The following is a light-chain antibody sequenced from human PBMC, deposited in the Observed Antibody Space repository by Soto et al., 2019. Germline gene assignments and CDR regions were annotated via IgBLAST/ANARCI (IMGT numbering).Light chain of an antibody. V-gene: IGKV1-5*01. CDR2: DVS. CDR3: QQSDTYSRT. Sequence: DIQMTQSPSTLSASVGDRVTITCRASQSISSWLAWYQQKPGKAPKLLMYDVSSLERGVPSRFSGSGSGTEFTLTISSLQPDDFATYYCQQSDTYSRTFGQGTKVDIK. CDR1: QSISSW. J-gene: IGKJ1*01.